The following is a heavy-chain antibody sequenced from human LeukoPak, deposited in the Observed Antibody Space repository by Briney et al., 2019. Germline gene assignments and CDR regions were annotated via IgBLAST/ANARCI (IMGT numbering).Heavy chain of an antibody. J-gene: IGHJ4*02. CDR1: GFIFSSYS. V-gene: IGHV3-21*01. CDR3: ARGCGGNCYLNDY. D-gene: IGHD2-15*01. Sequence: GGSLRLSCAASGFIFSSYSMNWVRQAPGKGLEWVSSISRSTSDTYYADSVKGQFTVSRDNAKNSLYLQMNSLRAEDTAVYYCARGCGGNCYLNDYWGQGTLVTVSP. CDR2: ISRSTSDT.